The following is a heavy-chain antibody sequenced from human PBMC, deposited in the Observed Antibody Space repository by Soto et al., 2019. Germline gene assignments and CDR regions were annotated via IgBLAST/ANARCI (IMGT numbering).Heavy chain of an antibody. CDR3: ARAGSGYSFDY. D-gene: IGHD3-22*01. CDR1: GGSVSSYY. CDR2: ISYSGST. Sequence: SETLSLTCTVPGGSVSSYYWSWIRQSPGKGLEWIGYISYSGSTNYNPSLKSRVTMSLDTSKNQFSLRLSSVTAADTAVYYCARAGSGYSFDYWGQGTLVTVSS. V-gene: IGHV4-59*02. J-gene: IGHJ4*02.